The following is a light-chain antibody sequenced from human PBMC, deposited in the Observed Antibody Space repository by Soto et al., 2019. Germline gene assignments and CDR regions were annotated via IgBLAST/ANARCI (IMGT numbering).Light chain of an antibody. J-gene: IGKJ1*01. CDR3: QQYDGSLWT. Sequence: EIVLTQSPGTLSLSPGERATLSCSAIQSVSSSYLAWYQQKPGQAPRLLIFGASNRATGIPDSFSGSGSGTDFTLTISRLEPEDFAVYYCQQYDGSLWTFGQGTKVDIK. V-gene: IGKV3-20*01. CDR2: GAS. CDR1: QSVSSSY.